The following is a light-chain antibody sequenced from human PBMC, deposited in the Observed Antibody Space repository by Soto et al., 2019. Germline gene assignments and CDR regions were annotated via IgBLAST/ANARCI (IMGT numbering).Light chain of an antibody. J-gene: IGKJ5*01. V-gene: IGKV3-15*01. CDR2: GAS. CDR3: QQYNNWPAT. CDR1: QSVSSN. Sequence: EIVMTQSPAHLSVSPGERATLSCRASQSVSSNLAWYQQKPGQAPRLLIYGASTRATGIPARFSGSGSGTEFTLTISSLQSEDFAVYYCQQYNNWPATFGQGTRLEIK.